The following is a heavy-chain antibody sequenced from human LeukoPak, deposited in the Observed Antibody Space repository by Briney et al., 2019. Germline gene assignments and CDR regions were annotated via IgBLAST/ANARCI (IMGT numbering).Heavy chain of an antibody. CDR2: INPKTGVT. V-gene: IGHV1-2*02. J-gene: IGHJ4*02. CDR1: GYIFTDNY. Sequence: ASVKVSCKASGYIFTDNYMHWVRQTPGQGLEWIAWINPKTGVTAYAQRFQGRITVTSDTSINTAYMDLSSLTSDDTAVFYCARDLTANIDSSYWGQGTLVTVSS. CDR3: ARDLTANIDSSY. D-gene: IGHD4-11*01.